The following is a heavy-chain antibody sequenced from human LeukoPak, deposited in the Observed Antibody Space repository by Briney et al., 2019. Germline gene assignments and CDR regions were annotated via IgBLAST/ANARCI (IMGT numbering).Heavy chain of an antibody. CDR3: TRLYNNGSAAFAM. Sequence: PSEALSVTCTDPVGSISIYNGSCIRQPPRERLWWVGHIYYRGNTYYTPSLKRRVTISLGTSKTHSSLNRSSVTAADTARYYCTRLYNNGSAAFAMWGEGPMVPVP. J-gene: IGHJ3*02. D-gene: IGHD2-8*01. V-gene: IGHV4-59*08. CDR2: IYYRGNT. CDR1: VGSISIYN.